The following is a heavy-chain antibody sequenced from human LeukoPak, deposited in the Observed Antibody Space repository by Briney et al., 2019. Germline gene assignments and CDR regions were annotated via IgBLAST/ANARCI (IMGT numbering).Heavy chain of an antibody. V-gene: IGHV3-30-3*01. J-gene: IGHJ3*02. D-gene: IGHD1-26*01. CDR1: GFTFSSYA. CDR3: AREQSGSYSPSAFDI. Sequence: GGSLRLSCAASGFTFSSYAMSWVRQAPGKGLEWVAFISYDGSNKYYADSVKGRFTISRDNSKNTLYLQMNSLRVEDTAVYCCAREQSGSYSPSAFDIWGQGTMVTVSS. CDR2: ISYDGSNK.